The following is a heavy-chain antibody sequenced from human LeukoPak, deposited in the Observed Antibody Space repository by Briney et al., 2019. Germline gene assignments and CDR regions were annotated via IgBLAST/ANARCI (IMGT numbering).Heavy chain of an antibody. CDR1: GDSVSGISAS. J-gene: IGHJ4*02. V-gene: IGHV6-1*01. CDR3: AGGEEEAVSGYAFGS. CDR2: TFYRSKWYT. D-gene: IGHD6-19*01. Sequence: SQTLSLTCALSGDSVSGISASWHWIRLSPGRGLEWLGRTFYRSKWYTTYAMSVRSRMTINADTSTNQFSLQLNSVTPEDTAVYYCAGGEEEAVSGYAFGSWGQGILVTVSS.